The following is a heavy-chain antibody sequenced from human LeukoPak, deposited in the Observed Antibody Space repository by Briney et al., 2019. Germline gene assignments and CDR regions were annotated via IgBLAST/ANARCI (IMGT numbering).Heavy chain of an antibody. Sequence: SETLSLTCTVSGGSISSYYWSWIRQPPGKGLEWIGYVHHSGSTSYNPSLKSRVTMSADTSKNQFSLKLNSVTAADTAVYYCARASPRYHLLTGYYTSEFDYWGQGTLVTVSS. D-gene: IGHD3-9*01. CDR3: ARASPRYHLLTGYYTSEFDY. V-gene: IGHV4-59*01. J-gene: IGHJ4*02. CDR1: GGSISSYY. CDR2: VHHSGST.